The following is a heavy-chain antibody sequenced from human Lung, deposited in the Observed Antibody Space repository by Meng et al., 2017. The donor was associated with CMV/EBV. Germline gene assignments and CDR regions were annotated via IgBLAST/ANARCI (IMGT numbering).Heavy chain of an antibody. D-gene: IGHD1-1*01. CDR2: IITIFGTP. CDR3: ARGGGSGTPTWKYYGMDV. J-gene: IGHJ6*02. V-gene: IGHV1-69*05. Sequence: SVKVSCKASGDTFSRYAVSWVRQAPGQGLEWVGGIITIFGTPYYAQKFPGRVTINTDESTTTVYMELSSLRFEDTAVYYCARGGGSGTPTWKYYGMDVWGQGXTVTVSS. CDR1: GDTFSRYA.